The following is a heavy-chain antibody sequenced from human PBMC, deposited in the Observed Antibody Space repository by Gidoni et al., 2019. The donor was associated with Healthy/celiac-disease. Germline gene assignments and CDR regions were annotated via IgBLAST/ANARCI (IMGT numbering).Heavy chain of an antibody. D-gene: IGHD5-18*01. CDR1: GFTFSNAW. J-gene: IGHJ4*02. V-gene: IGHV3-15*01. CDR2: IKSKTDGGTT. Sequence: EVQLVESGVGLVKPGGSLRLSCAASGFTFSNAWMSWVRQAPGKGLEWVGRIKSKTDGGTTDYAAPVKGRFTISRDDSKNTLYLQMNSLKTEDTAVYYCTTDNMVTPYYFDYWGQGTLVTVSS. CDR3: TTDNMVTPYYFDY.